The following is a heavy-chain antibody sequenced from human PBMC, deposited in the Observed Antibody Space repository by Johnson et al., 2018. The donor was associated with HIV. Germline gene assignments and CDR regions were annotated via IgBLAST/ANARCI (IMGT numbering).Heavy chain of an antibody. V-gene: IGHV3-9*03. J-gene: IGHJ3*02. CDR3: ARERWSSYFGAFDI. D-gene: IGHD3-3*01. Sequence: VQLVESGGGLVQPGRSLRLSCAASGFTFDDYAMHWVRQAPGKGLEWVSGISWHSGSTGYADSVKGGFTISRDNAKNSLHLQMSSLRGEDMAVYYCARERWSSYFGAFDIWGQGTMATLSS. CDR1: GFTFDDYA. CDR2: ISWHSGST.